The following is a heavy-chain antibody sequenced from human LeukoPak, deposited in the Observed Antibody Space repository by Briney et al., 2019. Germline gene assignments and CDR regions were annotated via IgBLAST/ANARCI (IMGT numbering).Heavy chain of an antibody. Sequence: ASVKVSCKASGGTFSSYTISWVRQAPGQGLEWMGTMNPRGGSTNYAQKFQGRVTMIRDPSTSTVYMELSSLRFEDTAVYYCARVDDYGGNSVGYWGQGTLVTVSS. V-gene: IGHV1-46*01. D-gene: IGHD4-23*01. CDR2: MNPRGGST. CDR1: GGTFSSYT. CDR3: ARVDDYGGNSVGY. J-gene: IGHJ4*02.